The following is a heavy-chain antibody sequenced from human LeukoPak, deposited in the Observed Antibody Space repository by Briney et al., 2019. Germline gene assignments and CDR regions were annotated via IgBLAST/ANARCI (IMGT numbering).Heavy chain of an antibody. Sequence: SETLSLTCAVYGGSFSGYYWSWIRQPPGKGLEWIGEINHSGGTNYNPSLKSRVTISVDTSKNQFSLKLGSVTAADTAVYYCARGQRDIVVVVAALGGYYFDYWGQGTLVTVSS. CDR2: INHSGGT. CDR3: ARGQRDIVVVVAALGGYYFDY. D-gene: IGHD2-15*01. CDR1: GGSFSGYY. V-gene: IGHV4-34*01. J-gene: IGHJ4*02.